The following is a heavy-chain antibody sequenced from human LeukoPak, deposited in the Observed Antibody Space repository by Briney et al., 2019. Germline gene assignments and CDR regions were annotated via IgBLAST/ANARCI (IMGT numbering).Heavy chain of an antibody. CDR3: ATMGVGYFDWLLWNY. Sequence: ASVKVSCKVSGYTLTELSMHWVRQAPGKGLEWMGGFDPEDGETIYAQKFQGRVTMTEDTSTDSAYMELSSLRSEDTAVYYCATMGVGYFDWLLWNYWGQGTLVTVSS. J-gene: IGHJ4*02. V-gene: IGHV1-24*01. CDR1: GYTLTELS. CDR2: FDPEDGET. D-gene: IGHD3-9*01.